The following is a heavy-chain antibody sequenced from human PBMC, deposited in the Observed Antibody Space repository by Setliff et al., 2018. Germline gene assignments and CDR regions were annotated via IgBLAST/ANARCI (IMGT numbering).Heavy chain of an antibody. D-gene: IGHD1-1*01. J-gene: IGHJ4*02. CDR2: IKQDGSEK. V-gene: IGHV3-7*01. Sequence: PGGSLRLSCAASGFTFSSYWMSWVRQAPGKGLEWVSNIKQDGSEKHYVDSVKGRFTISRDNAKNSLYLQLNSLRAEDTAVYYCARTGTYRYFDYWGQGALVTVSS. CDR1: GFTFSSYW. CDR3: ARTGTYRYFDY.